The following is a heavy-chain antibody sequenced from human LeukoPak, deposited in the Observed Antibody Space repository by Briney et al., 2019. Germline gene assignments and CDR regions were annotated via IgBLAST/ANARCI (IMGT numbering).Heavy chain of an antibody. CDR1: GGSISAYY. V-gene: IGHV4-59*08. D-gene: IGHD1-14*01. Sequence: SETLSLTCTVSGGSISAYYWSWIQQPPGKGLEWIGSMYYRGSSNHNPSLKSRVTISADPSKSQISLRLTSVTAADTAKYYCARQLNLRNPFDPWGQGTLVTVSS. J-gene: IGHJ5*02. CDR2: MYYRGSS. CDR3: ARQLNLRNPFDP.